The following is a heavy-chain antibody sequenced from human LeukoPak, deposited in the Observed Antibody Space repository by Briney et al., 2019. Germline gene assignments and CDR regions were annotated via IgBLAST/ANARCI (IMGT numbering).Heavy chain of an antibody. Sequence: GSLRLSCAASGFTFSSYGMHWVRQAPGKGLEWVAVIWYDGSNKYYADSVKGRFTISRDNSKNTLYLQMNSLRAEDTAVYYCAKVLRFLEWLFPLDYWGQGTLVTVSS. D-gene: IGHD3-3*01. J-gene: IGHJ4*02. V-gene: IGHV3-30*02. CDR3: AKVLRFLEWLFPLDY. CDR1: GFTFSSYG. CDR2: IWYDGSNK.